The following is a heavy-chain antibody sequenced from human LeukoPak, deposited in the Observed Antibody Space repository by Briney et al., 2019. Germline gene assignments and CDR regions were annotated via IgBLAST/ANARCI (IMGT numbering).Heavy chain of an antibody. CDR1: GGSISTYY. J-gene: IGHJ4*02. V-gene: IGHV4-59*08. CDR3: ARLRDDYVWGSYPGYYFDY. CDR2: IYYSGST. D-gene: IGHD3-16*02. Sequence: PSETLSLTCTVSGGSISTYYWSWIRQSPGKGLEWIGYIYYSGSTNYNPSLKSRLTISVDTSKNQFSLKLSSVTAADTAVYYCARLRDDYVWGSYPGYYFDYWGQGTLVTVSS.